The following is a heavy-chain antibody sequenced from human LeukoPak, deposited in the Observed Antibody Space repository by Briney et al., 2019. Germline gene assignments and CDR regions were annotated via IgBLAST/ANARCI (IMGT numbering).Heavy chain of an antibody. Sequence: GASVKVSCKASGYTFTGYYMHWVRQAPGQGLEWMGWINPNSGGTNYAQKFQGRVTMTRDTSISTAYMELSRLRSDDTAVYYCARDPRLWFGENYFDYWGQGTLVTVSS. CDR1: GYTFTGYY. CDR2: INPNSGGT. D-gene: IGHD3-10*01. J-gene: IGHJ4*02. CDR3: ARDPRLWFGENYFDY. V-gene: IGHV1-2*02.